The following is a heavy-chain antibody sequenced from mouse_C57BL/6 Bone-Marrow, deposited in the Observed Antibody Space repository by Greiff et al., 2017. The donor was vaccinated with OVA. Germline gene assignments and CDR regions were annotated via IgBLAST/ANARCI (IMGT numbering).Heavy chain of an antibody. CDR3: AREGNSNYAFSY. CDR2: INPSTGGT. V-gene: IGHV1-42*01. D-gene: IGHD2-5*01. J-gene: IGHJ3*01. Sequence: EVQLQQSGPELVKPGASVKISCKASGYSFTGYYMNWVKQSPEKSLEWIGEINPSTGGTTYNQKFKAKATLTVDKFSSTAYMQLKSLTSEDSAVYYCAREGNSNYAFSYWGQGTLGTVSA. CDR1: GYSFTGYY.